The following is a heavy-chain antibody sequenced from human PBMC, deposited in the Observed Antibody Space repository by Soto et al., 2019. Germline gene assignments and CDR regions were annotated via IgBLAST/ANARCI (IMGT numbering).Heavy chain of an antibody. V-gene: IGHV4-31*03. CDR1: GGSISSGGYY. CDR2: IYYSGST. Sequence: KPSETLSLTCTVSGGSISSGGYYWSWIRQHPGKGLEWIGYIYYSGSTYYNPSLKSRVTISVDTSKDQFSLKLSSVTAADTAVYYCAREGITGTRWSGYYFDYWGQGTLVTVSS. J-gene: IGHJ4*02. D-gene: IGHD1-7*01. CDR3: AREGITGTRWSGYYFDY.